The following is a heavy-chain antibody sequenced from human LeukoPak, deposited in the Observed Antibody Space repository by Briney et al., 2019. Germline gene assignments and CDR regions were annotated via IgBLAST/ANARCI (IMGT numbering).Heavy chain of an antibody. CDR3: ARHAGDRTFDY. V-gene: IGHV4-39*01. CDR2: IYSSGST. J-gene: IGHJ4*02. CDR1: GGSISSSSYY. Sequence: PSETLSLTCTVSGGSISSSSYYWGWIRQPPGKGLEWIGSIYSSGSTYYNPSLKSRVTISVDTSKNQFSLKLSSVTAADTAVYYCARHAGDRTFDYWGQGTLVTVSS.